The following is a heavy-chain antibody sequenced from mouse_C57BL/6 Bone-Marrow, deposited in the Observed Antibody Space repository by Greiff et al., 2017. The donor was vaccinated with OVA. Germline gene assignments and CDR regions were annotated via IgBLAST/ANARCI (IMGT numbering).Heavy chain of an antibody. J-gene: IGHJ3*01. CDR1: GFTFSSYA. V-gene: IGHV5-4*01. CDR2: ISDGGSYT. D-gene: IGHD2-2*01. CDR3: ARENIYYGYPWFAY. Sequence: EVKLMESGGGLVKPGGSLKLSCAASGFTFSSYAMSWVRQTPEKRLEWVATISDGGSYTYYPDNVKGRFTISRDNAKNNLYLQMSHLKSEDTAMYYCARENIYYGYPWFAYWGQGTLVTVSA.